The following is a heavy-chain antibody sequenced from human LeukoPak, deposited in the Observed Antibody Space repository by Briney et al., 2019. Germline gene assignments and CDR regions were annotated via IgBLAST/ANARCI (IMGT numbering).Heavy chain of an antibody. CDR3: ARERSWGSIWFDY. D-gene: IGHD7-27*01. Sequence: SETLSLTCTVSGGSISSYYWSWIRQPPGKGLEWIGYIYYSGSTNYNPSLKSRVTISVDTSKNQFSLRLSSVTAADTAVYYCARERSWGSIWFDYWGQGTLVTVSS. V-gene: IGHV4-59*01. J-gene: IGHJ4*02. CDR2: IYYSGST. CDR1: GGSISSYY.